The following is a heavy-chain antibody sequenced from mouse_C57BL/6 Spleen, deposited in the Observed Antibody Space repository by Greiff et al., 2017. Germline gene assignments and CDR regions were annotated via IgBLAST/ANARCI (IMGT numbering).Heavy chain of an antibody. J-gene: IGHJ1*03. Sequence: EVHLVESGGGLVQPGGSLSLSCAASGYTFTDYYMSWVRQPPGQALEWLGFIRHKANGYTSEYSASVKGRLTISRDNSPSILYLQMDALGAGDSATYYCARYGWEFDVWGTGTTVTVSS. CDR1: GYTFTDYY. CDR2: IRHKANGYTS. CDR3: ARYGWEFDV. V-gene: IGHV7-3*01.